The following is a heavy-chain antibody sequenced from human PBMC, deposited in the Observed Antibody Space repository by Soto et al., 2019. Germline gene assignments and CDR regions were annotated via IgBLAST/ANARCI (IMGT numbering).Heavy chain of an antibody. D-gene: IGHD3-22*01. V-gene: IGHV3-74*01. CDR2: ISNDGSST. J-gene: IGHJ3*02. CDR1: GFTSSSYW. Sequence: EVQLVESGGGLVQPGGSLRLSCAASGFTSSSYWIHWVRQAPGKGLVWVSRISNDGSSTNYADTVKGRFTISRDNPKNTVYLQMNSLRAEDTAVYYCARDTYYYDSSDHFSADAFDIWGQGTMVTVSS. CDR3: ARDTYYYDSSDHFSADAFDI.